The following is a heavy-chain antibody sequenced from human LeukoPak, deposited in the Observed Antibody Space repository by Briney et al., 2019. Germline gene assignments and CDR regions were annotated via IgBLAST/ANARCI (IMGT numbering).Heavy chain of an antibody. CDR3: ARSREWLRFFDY. V-gene: IGHV4-34*01. CDR2: INHSGST. CDR1: GGSFSGYY. D-gene: IGHD5-12*01. Sequence: SETLSLTRAVYGGSFSGYYWSWIRQPPGKGLEWIGEINHSGSTNYNPSLKSRVTISVDTSKNQFSLKLSSVTAADTAVYYCARSREWLRFFDYWGQGTLVTVSS. J-gene: IGHJ4*02.